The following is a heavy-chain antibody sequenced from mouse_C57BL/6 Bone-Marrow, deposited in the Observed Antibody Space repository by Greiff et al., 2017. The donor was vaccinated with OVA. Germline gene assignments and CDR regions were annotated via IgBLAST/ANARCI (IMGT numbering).Heavy chain of an antibody. CDR3: ARDGYYVGWYFDV. J-gene: IGHJ1*03. V-gene: IGHV3-3*01. Sequence: EVQLKESGPSLVRPSQTLSLTCTVTGFSINSDCYWIWIRQFPGNKLEYIGYTFYSGITYYNPSLESRTYITRDTSKNQFSLKLSSVTTEDTATYYCARDGYYVGWYFDVWGTGTTVTVSS. D-gene: IGHD2-3*01. CDR2: TFYSGIT. CDR1: GFSINSDCY.